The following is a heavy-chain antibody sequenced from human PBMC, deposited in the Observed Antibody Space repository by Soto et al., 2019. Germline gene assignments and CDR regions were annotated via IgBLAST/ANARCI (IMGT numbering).Heavy chain of an antibody. D-gene: IGHD3-22*01. CDR1: GYSFAGYW. J-gene: IGHJ4*02. Sequence: GESLKISCKVSGYSFAGYWITWVRQKPGKGLEWMGRIDPSDSQTYYSPSFRGHVTISATKSITTVFLQWSSLRASDTAMYYCARQIYDSDTGPNFQYYFDSWGQGTPVTVSS. CDR3: ARQIYDSDTGPNFQYYFDS. CDR2: IDPSDSQT. V-gene: IGHV5-10-1*01.